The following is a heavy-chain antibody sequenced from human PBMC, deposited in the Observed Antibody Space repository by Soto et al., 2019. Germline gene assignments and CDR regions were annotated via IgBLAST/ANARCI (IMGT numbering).Heavy chain of an antibody. V-gene: IGHV4-30-2*01. Sequence: SETLSLTCAVSGGSISSGGYSWSWIRQPPGKGLEWIGYMYHSGSTYYNPSLKSRVTISIDRSKNQFSLKLSSVTAADTAVHYCARVPDYWGQGMLVTVSS. D-gene: IGHD2-2*01. CDR3: ARVPDY. J-gene: IGHJ4*02. CDR1: GGSISSGGYS. CDR2: MYHSGST.